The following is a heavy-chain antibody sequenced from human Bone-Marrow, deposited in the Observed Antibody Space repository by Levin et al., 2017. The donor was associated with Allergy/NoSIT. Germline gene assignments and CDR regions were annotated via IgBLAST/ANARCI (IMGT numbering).Heavy chain of an antibody. CDR1: GFTFSSYA. D-gene: IGHD1-26*01. J-gene: IGHJ6*02. CDR2: ISGSGGST. V-gene: IGHV3-23*01. CDR3: AKRLLGGGATRSMDV. Sequence: GESLKISCAASGFTFSSYAMSWVRQAPGKGLEWVSAISGSGGSTYYADSVKGRFTISRDNSKNTLYLQMNSLRAEDTAVYYCAKRLLGGGATRSMDVWGQGTTVTVSS.